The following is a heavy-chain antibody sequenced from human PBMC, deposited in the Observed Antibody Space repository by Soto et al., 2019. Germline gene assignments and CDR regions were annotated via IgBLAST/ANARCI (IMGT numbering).Heavy chain of an antibody. CDR1: GFTFSSYS. Sequence: AGGFLRLSCAASGFTFSSYSMNWVRKAPGKGLEWVSSISSSSSYIYYADSVKGRFTISRDNAKNSLYLQMNSLRAEDTAVYYCARALSEIVVAAPFDYWGQGTLVTVSS. CDR2: ISSSSSYI. V-gene: IGHV3-21*01. D-gene: IGHD2-15*01. CDR3: ARALSEIVVAAPFDY. J-gene: IGHJ4*02.